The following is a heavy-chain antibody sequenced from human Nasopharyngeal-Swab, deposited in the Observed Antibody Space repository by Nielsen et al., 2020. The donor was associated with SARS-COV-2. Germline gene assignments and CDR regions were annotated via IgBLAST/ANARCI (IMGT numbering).Heavy chain of an antibody. CDR2: IYYSGST. CDR3: ARKVGPWGYSTS. J-gene: IGHJ4*02. Sequence: WIRQPPGKGLEWIGHIYYSGSTNSNPSLKSRVTISVDTSKNQFSLKPSSVTAADTVVYYCARKVGPWGYSTSWGQGTLVTVSS. V-gene: IGHV4-59*01. D-gene: IGHD6-13*01.